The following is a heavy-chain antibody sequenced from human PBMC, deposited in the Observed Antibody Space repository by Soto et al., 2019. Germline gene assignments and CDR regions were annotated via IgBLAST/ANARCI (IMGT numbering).Heavy chain of an antibody. J-gene: IGHJ4*02. CDR3: AGSGGGEDY. CDR2: IYHSGST. D-gene: IGHD3-16*01. Sequence: QVQLQESGPGLVKPSGTLSLSCAVSGGSIISSHWWTWVRQPPGRGLEWIGEIYHSGSTNYNPSRKSRVTISVDTARTRFSLNLGSVTAADTAVYYCAGSGGGEDYWGQGILVTVSS. V-gene: IGHV4-4*02. CDR1: GGSIISSHW.